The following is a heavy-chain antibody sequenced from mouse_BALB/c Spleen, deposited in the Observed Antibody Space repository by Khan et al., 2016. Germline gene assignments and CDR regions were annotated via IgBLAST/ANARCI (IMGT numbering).Heavy chain of an antibody. Sequence: EVELEESGPGLVKPSQSLSLTCTVTGYSITSDYAWNWIRQFPGNKLEWLGYISYSGSTSYNPSLKSRISITRDTSKNQFFLQLNSVTTEDTATYYCARAPGPYAMDYWGQGTSVTVSS. CDR1: GYSITSDYA. CDR2: ISYSGST. J-gene: IGHJ4*01. CDR3: ARAPGPYAMDY. D-gene: IGHD4-1*01. V-gene: IGHV3-2*02.